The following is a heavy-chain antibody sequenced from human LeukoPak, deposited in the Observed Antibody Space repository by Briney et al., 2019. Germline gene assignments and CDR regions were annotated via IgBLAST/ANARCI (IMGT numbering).Heavy chain of an antibody. Sequence: PSETLSLTCTVSGGSISSGGYYWNWFRQHPGNGLEWIGYIHYSGSTDSNPSLKSRVTMSLDASKNQFSLKLSSVTAADTAVYYCARGQVDTAMGVDFDYWGQGTLVTVSS. CDR3: ARGQVDTAMGVDFDY. CDR1: GGSISSGGYY. J-gene: IGHJ4*02. CDR2: IHYSGST. D-gene: IGHD5-18*01. V-gene: IGHV4-31*03.